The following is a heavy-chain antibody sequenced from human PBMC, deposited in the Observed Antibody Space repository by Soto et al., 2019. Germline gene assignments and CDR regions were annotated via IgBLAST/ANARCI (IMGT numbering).Heavy chain of an antibody. V-gene: IGHV1-18*01. J-gene: IGHJ5*02. CDR3: ARGEYYYDSSGYHHNWFDP. CDR2: ISAYNGNT. CDR1: GYTFTSYG. Sequence: GASVKVSCKASGYTFTSYGISWVRQAPGQGLEWKGWISAYNGNTNYAQKLQGRVTMTTDTSTSTAYMELRSLRSDDTAVYYCARGEYYYDSSGYHHNWFDPWGQGTLVTVSS. D-gene: IGHD3-22*01.